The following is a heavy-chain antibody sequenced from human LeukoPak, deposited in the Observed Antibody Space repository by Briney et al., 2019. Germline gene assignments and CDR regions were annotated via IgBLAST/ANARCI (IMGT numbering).Heavy chain of an antibody. D-gene: IGHD1-26*01. CDR2: ISGSGGST. CDR1: GFTFSSYG. Sequence: GGSLRLSCAASGFTFSSYGMCWVRQGPGKGQEWVSAISGSGGSTYYADSVKGRFTIYRDNSKNTLYLQMNSLRAEDTAVYYCAKGTYSGTYKAIDYWGQGTLVTVSS. J-gene: IGHJ4*02. CDR3: AKGTYSGTYKAIDY. V-gene: IGHV3-23*01.